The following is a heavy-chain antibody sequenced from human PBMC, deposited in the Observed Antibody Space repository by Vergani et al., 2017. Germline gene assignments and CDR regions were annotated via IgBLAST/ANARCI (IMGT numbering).Heavy chain of an antibody. J-gene: IGHJ2*01. Sequence: QVQLVQSGAEVKKPGASVKASCKASGYPFTGYYMHRVRQAPGQGREWMGWINPNSGGTNYAKKFQGRVAMTRDTSISTAYMELSWLRSDDTAVYYCAGRHIVVVPAAKDCYWYFDLWGRGTLVTVSS. CDR2: INPNSGGT. CDR1: GYPFTGYY. D-gene: IGHD2-2*01. V-gene: IGHV1-2*02. CDR3: AGRHIVVVPAAKDCYWYFDL.